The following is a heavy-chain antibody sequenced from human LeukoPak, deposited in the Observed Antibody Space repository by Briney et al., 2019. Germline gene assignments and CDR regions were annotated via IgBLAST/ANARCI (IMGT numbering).Heavy chain of an antibody. V-gene: IGHV1-69*04. D-gene: IGHD3-22*01. CDR3: AREGQYYDSSGYLYYFDY. Sequence: ASVTVSCKASGGTFSSYAISWVRQAPGQGLEWMGRIIPILGIANYAQKFQGRVTITADKSTSTAYMELSSLRSEDTAVYYCAREGQYYDSSGYLYYFDYWGQGTLVTVSS. J-gene: IGHJ4*02. CDR2: IIPILGIA. CDR1: GGTFSSYA.